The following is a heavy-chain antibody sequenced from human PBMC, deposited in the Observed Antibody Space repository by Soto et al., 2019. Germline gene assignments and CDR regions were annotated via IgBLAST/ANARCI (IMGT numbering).Heavy chain of an antibody. J-gene: IGHJ3*01. Sequence: PGGSLRLSCAASGFTFNSYSVNWVRQAPGKGLEWVASISSGSVYIDFADSVKGRFTISRDDVTNSVSLQMDSLRVEDTGIHYCARYDAFKAFDLWGQGTMVTVSS. CDR2: ISSGSVYI. CDR1: GFTFNSYS. D-gene: IGHD1-1*01. CDR3: ARYDAFKAFDL. V-gene: IGHV3-21*01.